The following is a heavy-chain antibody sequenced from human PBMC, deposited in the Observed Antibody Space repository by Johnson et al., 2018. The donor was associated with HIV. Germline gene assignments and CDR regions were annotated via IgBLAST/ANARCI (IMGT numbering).Heavy chain of an antibody. CDR1: GFTFSSYW. D-gene: IGHD6-13*01. J-gene: IGHJ3*02. CDR2: IKQDGSEK. CDR3: ARDEYPLRAAAWKSAFDI. Sequence: VQLVESGGGLVQPGGSLRLSCAASGFTFSSYWMTWVRQAPGKGLEWVANIKQDGSEKYYVDYVKGRFTISRDKAKNTLYLQMNSLKGDDTAVYYCARDEYPLRAAAWKSAFDIWGQGTMVTVSS. V-gene: IGHV3-7*01.